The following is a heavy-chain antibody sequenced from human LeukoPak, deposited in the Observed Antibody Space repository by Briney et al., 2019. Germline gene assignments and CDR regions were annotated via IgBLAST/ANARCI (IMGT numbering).Heavy chain of an antibody. Sequence: GGSLRLSCAASGFTFSSHSMNWVRQAPGKGLEWVSSISSSSSYIYYADSVKGRFTISRDNAKNSLYLQMNSLRAEDTAVYYCARDRRGLGQGSDYWGQGTLVTVSS. CDR3: ARDRRGLGQGSDY. D-gene: IGHD6-19*01. CDR2: ISSSSSYI. CDR1: GFTFSSHS. V-gene: IGHV3-21*01. J-gene: IGHJ4*02.